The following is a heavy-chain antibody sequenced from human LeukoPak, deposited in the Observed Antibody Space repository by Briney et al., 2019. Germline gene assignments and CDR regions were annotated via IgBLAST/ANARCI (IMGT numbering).Heavy chain of an antibody. CDR2: IYFSGNT. J-gene: IGHJ4*02. D-gene: IGHD1-26*01. V-gene: IGHV4-39*02. CDR3: ARDYLGAGTVGATSGY. CDR1: GGSITSSSFY. Sequence: SETLSLTCTVSGGSITSSSFYWGWVRQPPGKGLGWIGSIYFSGNTYYNPSLKSRLTISVDTSKNQFSLNLSSVTAADTAVYYCARDYLGAGTVGATSGYWGQGTLVTVSS.